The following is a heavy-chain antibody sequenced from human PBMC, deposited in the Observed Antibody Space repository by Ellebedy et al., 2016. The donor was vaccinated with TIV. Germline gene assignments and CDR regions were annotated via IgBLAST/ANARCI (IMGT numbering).Heavy chain of an antibody. D-gene: IGHD6-13*01. J-gene: IGHJ3*01. Sequence: MPSETLSLTCTVSGGSINNHYWSWIRQPPGKGLEWIGYISYSGSANYNPSLTSRVTISVDTSKNHFSLRLTSVTAADTAVYYCARVVWQQPVSYAFDFWGQGTMVTVSS. CDR3: ARVVWQQPVSYAFDF. CDR1: GGSINNHY. V-gene: IGHV4-59*11. CDR2: ISYSGSA.